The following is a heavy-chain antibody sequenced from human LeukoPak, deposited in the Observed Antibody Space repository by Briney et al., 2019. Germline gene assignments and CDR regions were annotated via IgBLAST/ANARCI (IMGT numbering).Heavy chain of an antibody. D-gene: IGHD3-10*01. V-gene: IGHV4-59*01. J-gene: IGHJ6*02. CDR3: ARVFGPYGMDV. CDR1: GGSISNYY. CDR2: IYYSGST. Sequence: SETLSLTCTVSGGSISNYYWSWIRQPPGKGLEWIGYIYYSGSTNYNPSLKSRVTISVDTSKNQFSLKLSSVTAADTAVYYCARVFGPYGMDVWGQGTTVTVSS.